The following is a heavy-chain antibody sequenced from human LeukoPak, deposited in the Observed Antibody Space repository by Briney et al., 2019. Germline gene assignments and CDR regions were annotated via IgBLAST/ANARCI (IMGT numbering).Heavy chain of an antibody. J-gene: IGHJ2*01. CDR1: GFTFRDYA. CDR2: ISHDGSNK. V-gene: IGHV3-30-3*01. Sequence: GGSLRLSCTASGFTFRDYAMHWVRRTPGKGLEWVAAISHDGSNKNYVDSVKGRFTVSRDNSKNTLPVQMNSLSADDTALYYCVRRKTMMALNAWAFDLWGRGTLVIVSS. CDR3: VRRKTMMALNAWAFDL. D-gene: IGHD3-22*01.